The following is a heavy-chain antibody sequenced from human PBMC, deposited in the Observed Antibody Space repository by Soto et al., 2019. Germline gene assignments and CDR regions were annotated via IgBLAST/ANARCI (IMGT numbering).Heavy chain of an antibody. V-gene: IGHV3-30*18. D-gene: IGHD1-20*01. Sequence: QVQLVESGGGVVQPGRSLRLSCAASGLTFTNHGMHWVRQAPGKGLEWVAHISYDGTTEHYADSVKGRFTISRDNLNNTAHLQLNTLRPEDTAVYYCAKVRLYSWSAALDFWGQGTLVTVSS. J-gene: IGHJ4*02. CDR3: AKVRLYSWSAALDF. CDR1: GLTFTNHG. CDR2: ISYDGTTE.